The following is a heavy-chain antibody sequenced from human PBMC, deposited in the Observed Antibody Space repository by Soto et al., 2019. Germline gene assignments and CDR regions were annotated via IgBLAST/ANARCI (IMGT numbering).Heavy chain of an antibody. Sequence: SETLSLTCTVSGGSISSYYWSWIRRPPGKGLEWIGYIYYSGSTNYNPSLKSRVTISVDTSKNQFSLKLSSVTAADTAVYYCARGKRSGSSWYSAEYFQHWGQGTLVTVSS. V-gene: IGHV4-59*01. CDR1: GGSISSYY. J-gene: IGHJ1*01. CDR3: ARGKRSGSSWYSAEYFQH. CDR2: IYYSGST. D-gene: IGHD6-13*01.